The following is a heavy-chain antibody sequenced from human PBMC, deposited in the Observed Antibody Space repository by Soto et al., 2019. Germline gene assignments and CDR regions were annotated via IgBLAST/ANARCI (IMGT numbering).Heavy chain of an antibody. D-gene: IGHD2-15*01. V-gene: IGHV4-30-4*01. CDR1: GDSVSGVGFH. CDR2: IYNGGST. Sequence: SETLSLSCTVSGDSVSGVGFHWAWLRRPPGKGLEWIGYIYNGGSTYYRPSLESRMHISLDATRNHYSLRLTSVTAADTAVYFCATAPVGFDTISCLDDGGQGKLFT. J-gene: IGHJ4*02. CDR3: ATAPVGFDTISCLDD.